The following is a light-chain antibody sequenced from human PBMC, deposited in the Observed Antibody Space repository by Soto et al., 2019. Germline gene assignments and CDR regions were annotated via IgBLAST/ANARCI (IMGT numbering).Light chain of an antibody. CDR1: SSDVGGYNY. V-gene: IGLV2-14*01. CDR2: DVS. J-gene: IGLJ1*01. Sequence: QSVLTQPASVSGSPGQSITISCTGTSSDVGGYNYVSWYQQHPGKAPKLMIYDVSNRPSGVSNRFSGSKSGNTASLTISGLQVEDEADYYCSSYTSSLYVFGTGTKATVL. CDR3: SSYTSSLYV.